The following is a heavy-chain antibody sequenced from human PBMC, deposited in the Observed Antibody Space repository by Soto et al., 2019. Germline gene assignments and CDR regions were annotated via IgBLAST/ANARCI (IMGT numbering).Heavy chain of an antibody. V-gene: IGHV3-30*18. D-gene: IGHD6-13*01. CDR1: GFTFSSYG. J-gene: IGHJ4*02. CDR2: ISYDGSNK. CDR3: AKASGYSRYFDY. Sequence: QVQLVESGGGVVQPGRSLRLSCAASGFTFSSYGLHWVRQAPGTGLEWVAVISYDGSNKYYADSVKGRYTISRDNSKNTLYLQMNSLRAEDTAVYYCAKASGYSRYFDYWGQGTLVTVSS.